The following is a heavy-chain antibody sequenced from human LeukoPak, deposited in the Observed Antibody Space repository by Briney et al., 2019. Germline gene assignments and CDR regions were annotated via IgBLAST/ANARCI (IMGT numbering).Heavy chain of an antibody. Sequence: GGSLRLSCAASGFTVSSNYMSWVRQAPGKGLEWVSGIGASGGSTLYADSVKGRFTISRDNSKNTLYLQMSSLRAEDTAVYYCAKRVATVTNGRYFDYWGQGTLVTVSS. CDR2: IGASGGST. CDR3: AKRVATVTNGRYFDY. D-gene: IGHD4-17*01. J-gene: IGHJ4*02. V-gene: IGHV3-23*01. CDR1: GFTVSSNY.